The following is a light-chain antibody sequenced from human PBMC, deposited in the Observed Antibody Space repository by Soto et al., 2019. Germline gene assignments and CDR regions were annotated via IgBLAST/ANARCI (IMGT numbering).Light chain of an antibody. Sequence: AIQLTQSPSSLSAYVGDSVSITCRASQGIRSAVAWYQQKPGRPPKLLLYDASSSEVGVPSRCSGSRSGTYFILTVSSLQPEDFATYYSQQFDDSPFSFGPGTKVDIK. CDR1: QGIRSA. CDR3: QQFDDSPFS. V-gene: IGKV1D-13*01. J-gene: IGKJ3*01. CDR2: DAS.